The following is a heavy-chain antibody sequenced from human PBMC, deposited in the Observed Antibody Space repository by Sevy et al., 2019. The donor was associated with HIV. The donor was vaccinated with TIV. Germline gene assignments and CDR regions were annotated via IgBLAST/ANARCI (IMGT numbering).Heavy chain of an antibody. CDR2: ISSSSSYI. J-gene: IGHJ6*02. V-gene: IGHV3-21*01. Sequence: GGSLRLSCAASGFTVSRYSMNWVRQAPGKGLEWVSSISSSSSYIYYADSVKGRFTISRDNAKNSLYLQMNSLRAEDTAVYYCARDLALWFGELIAGTYYYYGMDVWGQGTTVTVSS. D-gene: IGHD3-10*01. CDR1: GFTVSRYS. CDR3: ARDLALWFGELIAGTYYYYGMDV.